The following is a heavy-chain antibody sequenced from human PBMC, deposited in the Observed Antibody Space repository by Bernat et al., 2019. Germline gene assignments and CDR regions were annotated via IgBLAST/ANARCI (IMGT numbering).Heavy chain of an antibody. Sequence: EVQVLESGGGWVQPGGSLRLSCAASGFTFSNYAMNWVRQAPGKGLEWVSTISGSGGTTYYADSVKGRFTISRDNSENTLYLQMNSLRAEDTAVYYCARARGYSFGLGYFDYWGRGTLVTVSS. V-gene: IGHV3-23*01. CDR2: ISGSGGTT. CDR3: ARARGYSFGLGYFDY. D-gene: IGHD5-18*01. CDR1: GFTFSNYA. J-gene: IGHJ4*02.